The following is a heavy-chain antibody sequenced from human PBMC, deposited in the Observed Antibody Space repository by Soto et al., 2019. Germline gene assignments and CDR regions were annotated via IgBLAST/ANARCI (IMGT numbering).Heavy chain of an antibody. J-gene: IGHJ5*02. D-gene: IGHD1-26*01. Sequence: LKISCKAFGYSFTNYWIAWVRQMPGNGLEWMGIIYPGDSDTRYSPSFQGQVTISADKSISTAYLQWSSLKASDTAMYYCARSGRSSLVGWVDTWGQGSLVTVAS. CDR1: GYSFTNYW. CDR3: ARSGRSSLVGWVDT. V-gene: IGHV5-51*01. CDR2: IYPGDSDT.